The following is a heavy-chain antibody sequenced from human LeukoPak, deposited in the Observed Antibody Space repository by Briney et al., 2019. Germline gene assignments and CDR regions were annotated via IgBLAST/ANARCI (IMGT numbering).Heavy chain of an antibody. CDR3: ARESGVCSSTSCYYYYYGMDV. Sequence: ASVKVSCKASGYTFTSYYMHWVRQAPGQGLEWMGWINPNSGGTNYAQKFQSWVTMTRDTSISTAYMELSRLRSDDTAVYYCARESGVCSSTSCYYYYYGMDVWGQGTTVTVSS. CDR1: GYTFTSYY. CDR2: INPNSGGT. V-gene: IGHV1-2*04. D-gene: IGHD2-2*01. J-gene: IGHJ6*02.